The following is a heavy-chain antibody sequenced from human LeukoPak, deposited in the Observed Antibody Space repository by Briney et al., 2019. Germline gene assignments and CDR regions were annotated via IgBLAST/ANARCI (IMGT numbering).Heavy chain of an antibody. V-gene: IGHV3-33*01. CDR1: GFTFSSYG. CDR2: IWYDGSNK. Sequence: GRSLRLSCAASGFTFSSYGMHWVRQAPGKGLEWVAVIWYDGSNKYYADSVKGRFTISRDNSKNTLYLQMNSLRAEDRAVYYCARDKGYTWFAPWGKGTLVTVSS. J-gene: IGHJ5*02. CDR3: ARDKGYTWFAP.